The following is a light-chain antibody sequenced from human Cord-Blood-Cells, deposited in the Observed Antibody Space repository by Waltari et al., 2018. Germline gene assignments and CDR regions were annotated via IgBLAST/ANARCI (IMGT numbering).Light chain of an antibody. J-gene: IGKJ3*01. CDR2: WAS. V-gene: IGKV4-1*01. Sequence: DIVMTQSPDSLAVSLGKRATINCKSSQSVLYSSNNKNYLAWYQQKPGQPPKLLIYWASTRESGVPDRFSGSGSGTDFTLTISSLQAEDVAVYYCQQYYSTPRGFTFGPGTKVDIK. CDR1: QSVLYSSNNKNY. CDR3: QQYYSTPRGFT.